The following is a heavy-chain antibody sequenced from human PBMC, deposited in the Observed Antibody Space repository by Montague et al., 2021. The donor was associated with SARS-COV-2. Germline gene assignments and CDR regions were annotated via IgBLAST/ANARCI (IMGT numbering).Heavy chain of an antibody. V-gene: IGHV4-34*01. Sequence: SETRSLTCGVSGGSISSYYWSWIRQPPGKGLEWIGEINHSGSTNYNPSLKSRVTISVDTSKNQFSLKLSSVTAADTAVYYCARGRTGTTFYYYYYYGMDVWGQGTTVTVSS. CDR1: GGSISSYY. D-gene: IGHD1-7*01. CDR2: INHSGST. J-gene: IGHJ6*02. CDR3: ARGRTGTTFYYYYYYGMDV.